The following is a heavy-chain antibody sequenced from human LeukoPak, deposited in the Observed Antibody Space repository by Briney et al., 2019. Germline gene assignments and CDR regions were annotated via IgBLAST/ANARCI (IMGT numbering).Heavy chain of an antibody. CDR1: GGSISSYY. V-gene: IGHV4-59*01. J-gene: IGHJ4*02. CDR3: ARDGYPFDY. CDR2: IYYSGST. D-gene: IGHD1-1*01. Sequence: SETLSLTCTVSGGSISSYYWSWVRQPPGKGLEWIGYIYYSGSTNYNPSLKSRVTISVDTSKNQFSLKLSSVTAADTAVYYCARDGYPFDYWGQGTLVTVSS.